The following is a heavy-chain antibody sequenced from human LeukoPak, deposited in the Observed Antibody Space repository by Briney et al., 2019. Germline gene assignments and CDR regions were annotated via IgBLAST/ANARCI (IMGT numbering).Heavy chain of an antibody. CDR1: GYTLTSYG. D-gene: IGHD2-2*01. V-gene: IGHV1-18*04. CDR3: ARVRGYCSSTSCYGENWFDP. Sequence: ASVKVSCKASGYTLTSYGISWVRQAPGQGLEWMGWISAYNGNTNYAQKLQGRVTMTTDTSTSTAYMELRSLRSDDTAVYYRARVRGYCSSTSCYGENWFDPWGQGTLVTVSS. J-gene: IGHJ5*02. CDR2: ISAYNGNT.